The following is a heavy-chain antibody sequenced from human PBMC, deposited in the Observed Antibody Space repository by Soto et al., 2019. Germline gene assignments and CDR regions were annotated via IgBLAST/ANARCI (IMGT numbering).Heavy chain of an antibody. D-gene: IGHD3-10*01. CDR2: ISGSGGST. J-gene: IGHJ6*02. V-gene: IGHV3-23*01. Sequence: GGSLRLSCAASGFTFSSYAMSWVRQAPGKGLEWVSAISGSGGSTYYADSVKGRFTISRDNSKNTLYLQMNSLRAEDQAVYYCAKDGPTKDLWFGEYFARKDYYGMDVWGQGTTVTVSS. CDR1: GFTFSSYA. CDR3: AKDGPTKDLWFGEYFARKDYYGMDV.